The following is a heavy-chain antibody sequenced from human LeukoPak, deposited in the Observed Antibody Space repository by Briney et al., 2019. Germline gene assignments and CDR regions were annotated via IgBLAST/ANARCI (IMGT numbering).Heavy chain of an antibody. CDR3: ARSGDSSNFDY. Sequence: ASVKVSCKASGDTFSDYTISWVRQAPGQGLEWKGRVMPFLDVANYAQKFQGRVTITADKATSTAYMELSSLRSEDTAVYYCARSGDSSNFDYWGQGTQVTVSS. CDR1: GDTFSDYT. V-gene: IGHV1-69*02. CDR2: VMPFLDVA. J-gene: IGHJ4*02. D-gene: IGHD3-22*01.